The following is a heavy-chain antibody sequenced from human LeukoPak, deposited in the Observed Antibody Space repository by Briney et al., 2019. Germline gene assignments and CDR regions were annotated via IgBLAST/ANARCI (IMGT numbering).Heavy chain of an antibody. V-gene: IGHV3-7*01. CDR2: IKEDGSEK. J-gene: IGHJ4*02. CDR3: ARARYSDL. Sequence: PGGSLRLSCVASGFTFSNYWMTWVRQAPGKRLEWVANIKEDGSEKNYADSVKGRFTISRDNAKNSLYLQMNSLGGEDTAVYYCARARYSDLWGQGTLVTVSS. CDR1: GFTFSNYW.